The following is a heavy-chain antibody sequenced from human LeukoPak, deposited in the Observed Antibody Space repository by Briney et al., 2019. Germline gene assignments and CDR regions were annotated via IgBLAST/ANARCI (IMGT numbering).Heavy chain of an antibody. CDR1: GGSISSGGYY. CDR3: ASNSGSYSGY. CDR2: IYHRGST. J-gene: IGHJ4*02. V-gene: IGHV4-30-2*01. D-gene: IGHD1-26*01. Sequence: SQTLSLTCTVSGGSISSGGYYWSWIRQPPGKGLEWIGYIYHRGSTYYNPSLKSRVTISVDRSKNQFSLKLSSVTAADTAVYYCASNSGSYSGYWGQGTLVTVSS.